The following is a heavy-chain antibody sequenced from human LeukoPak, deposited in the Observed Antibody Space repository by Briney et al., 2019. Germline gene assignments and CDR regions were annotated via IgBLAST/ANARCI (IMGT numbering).Heavy chain of an antibody. V-gene: IGHV3-23*01. CDR2: ISGSGGST. J-gene: IGHJ4*02. CDR1: GFTFSSYA. CDR3: AKSMVRGIIILDFDY. Sequence: GGSLRLSCAASGFTFSSYAMSWVRQAPGKGLEWVSSISGSGGSTYYADSVKGRFTISRDNSKNTLYLQMNSLRAEYTAVYYCAKSMVRGIIILDFDYWGQGTLVTVSS. D-gene: IGHD3-10*01.